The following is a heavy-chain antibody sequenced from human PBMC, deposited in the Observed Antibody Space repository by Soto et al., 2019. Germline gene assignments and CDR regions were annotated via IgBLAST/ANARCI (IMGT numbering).Heavy chain of an antibody. CDR1: GGTFSNYA. J-gene: IGHJ4*02. CDR3: AQTNRYCSSTSCYTTLDY. Sequence: GASVKVSCKASGGTFSNYAISWVRQAPGQGLEWMGGIIPIFGTANYAQKFQGRVTITADESTSTAYMELSSLRSEDTAVYYCAQTNRYCSSTSCYTTLDYWGQGTLVTASS. D-gene: IGHD2-2*02. CDR2: IIPIFGTA. V-gene: IGHV1-69*13.